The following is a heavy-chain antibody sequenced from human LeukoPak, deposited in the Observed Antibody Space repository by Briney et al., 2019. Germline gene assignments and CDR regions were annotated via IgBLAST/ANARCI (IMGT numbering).Heavy chain of an antibody. CDR3: ARGPGLRALRGYLRN. J-gene: IGHJ4*02. Sequence: SVKVSCKASGGTFSSYAISWVRQAPGQGLEWMGGIIPIFGTANYAQKFQGRVTITADESTSTAYMELSSLRSEDTAVYYCARGPGLRALRGYLRNWGQGTLVTVSS. V-gene: IGHV1-69*01. D-gene: IGHD3-9*01. CDR1: GGTFSSYA. CDR2: IIPIFGTA.